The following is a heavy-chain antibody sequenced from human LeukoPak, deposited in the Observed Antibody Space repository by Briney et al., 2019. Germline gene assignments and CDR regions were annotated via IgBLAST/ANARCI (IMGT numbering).Heavy chain of an antibody. CDR2: INHRGST. CDR1: GGSFSGYY. V-gene: IGHV4-34*01. Sequence: SETLSLTCAVYGGSFSGYYWSWICQPPGRGLEWIGEINHRGSTNYNPSLKSRVTISVDTSKNQFSLKLSSVTAADTAVYYCARGPYGSGSLYYYYGMDVWGQGTTGTVSS. CDR3: ARGPYGSGSLYYYYGMDV. D-gene: IGHD3-10*01. J-gene: IGHJ6*02.